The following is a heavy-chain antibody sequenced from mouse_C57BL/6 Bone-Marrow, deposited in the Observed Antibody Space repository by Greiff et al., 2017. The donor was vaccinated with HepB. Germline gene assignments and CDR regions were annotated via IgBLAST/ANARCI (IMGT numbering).Heavy chain of an antibody. CDR1: GYTFTSYW. D-gene: IGHD3-1*01. CDR2: IYPGSGST. J-gene: IGHJ4*01. Sequence: QVQLQQPGAELVKPGASVKMSCKASGYTFTSYWITWVKQRPGQGLEWIGDIYPGSGSTNYNEKFKSKATLTVDTSSSTAYMQLSSLPSEDSAVYYSARFGGVLHYYAMDYWGQGTSVTVSS. V-gene: IGHV1-55*01. CDR3: ARFGGVLHYYAMDY.